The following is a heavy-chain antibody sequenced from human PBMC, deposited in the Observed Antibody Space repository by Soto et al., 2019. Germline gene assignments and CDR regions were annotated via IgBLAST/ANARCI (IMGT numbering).Heavy chain of an antibody. D-gene: IGHD3-22*01. J-gene: IGHJ5*02. Sequence: KASETLSLTCTVSGGSISSSSYYWGWIRQPPGKGLEWIGSIYYSGSTYYNPSLKSRVTISVDTSKNQFSLKLSSVTAADTAVYYCARHSYDSSGYSVPVPADQFDPWGQGTLVTVSS. CDR1: GGSISSSSYY. CDR2: IYYSGST. CDR3: ARHSYDSSGYSVPVPADQFDP. V-gene: IGHV4-39*01.